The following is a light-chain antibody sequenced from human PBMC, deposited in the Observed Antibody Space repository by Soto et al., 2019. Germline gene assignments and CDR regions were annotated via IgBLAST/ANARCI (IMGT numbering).Light chain of an antibody. CDR2: DTS. V-gene: IGKV1-5*01. CDR1: QNIRSW. J-gene: IGKJ4*01. CDR3: QPYYEYPLT. Sequence: DIQLNQSPSTLSASVGDRVTITCRASQNIRSWLAWYQQRPGKVPNLLIWDTSKLQSGVRSRFSRSRSVTELTHSIASLQRDDFVPYWCQPYYEYPLTFGGGTKVE.